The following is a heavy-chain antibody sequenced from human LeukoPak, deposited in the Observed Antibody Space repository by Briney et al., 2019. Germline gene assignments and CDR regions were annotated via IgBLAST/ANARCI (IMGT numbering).Heavy chain of an antibody. CDR2: ISSSSSYI. V-gene: IGHV3-21*01. D-gene: IGHD3-9*01. Sequence: GSLRLSCAASGFTFSSYSMNWVRQAPGKGLEWVSSISSSSSYIYYADSVKGRFTISRDNAKNSLYLQMNTLRVEVTAVYFCTRDLMDYDVSTGLHHYYMDVWGQGTTVTVSS. CDR1: GFTFSSYS. J-gene: IGHJ6*02. CDR3: TRDLMDYDVSTGLHHYYMDV.